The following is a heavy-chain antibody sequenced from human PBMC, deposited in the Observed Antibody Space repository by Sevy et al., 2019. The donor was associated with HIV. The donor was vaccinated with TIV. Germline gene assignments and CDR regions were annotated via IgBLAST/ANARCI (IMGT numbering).Heavy chain of an antibody. CDR1: GFTFSSYS. Sequence: GGSLRLSCTASGFTFSSYSMNWVRQAPGKGLEWVSYISSSSSTIYYADSVKGRFTISRDNAKNSLYLQMNSLRDEDTAVYYCARVKSRYSGYGDAFDIWGQGTMVTVSS. CDR3: ARVKSRYSGYGDAFDI. CDR2: ISSSSSTI. D-gene: IGHD5-12*01. J-gene: IGHJ3*02. V-gene: IGHV3-48*02.